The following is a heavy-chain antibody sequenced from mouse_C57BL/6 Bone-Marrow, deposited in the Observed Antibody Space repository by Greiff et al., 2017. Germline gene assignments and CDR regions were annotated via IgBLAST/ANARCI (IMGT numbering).Heavy chain of an antibody. D-gene: IGHD4-1*01. J-gene: IGHJ2*01. CDR1: GYTFTDYN. CDR2: INPNNGGT. CDR3: ASGLWDWGYFDD. Sequence: EVQLQESGPELVKPGASVKMSCKASGYTFTDYNMHWVKQSHGKSLEWIGYINPNNGGTSYNQKFKGKATLTVNKSSSTAYMELRSLTSEDSAVYYCASGLWDWGYFDDWGQGTTLTVSS. V-gene: IGHV1-22*01.